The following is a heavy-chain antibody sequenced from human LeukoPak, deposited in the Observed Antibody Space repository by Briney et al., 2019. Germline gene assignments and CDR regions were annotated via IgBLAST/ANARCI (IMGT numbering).Heavy chain of an antibody. CDR2: ISYDGSNK. CDR3: AKGQQLDY. J-gene: IGHJ4*02. D-gene: IGHD6-13*01. CDR1: GFTFNNYG. V-gene: IGHV3-30*18. Sequence: GGSLRLSCAASGFTFNNYGMHWVRQAPGKGLEWVAVISYDGSNKYYADSVKGRFTISRDNSKNTLYLQMNSLRAEDTAVYYCAKGQQLDYWGQGTLVTVSS.